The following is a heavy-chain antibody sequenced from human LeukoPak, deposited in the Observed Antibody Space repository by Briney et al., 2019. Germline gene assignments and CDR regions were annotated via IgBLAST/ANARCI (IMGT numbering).Heavy chain of an antibody. CDR3: ARDRIAAAGLYYYYYGMDV. J-gene: IGHJ6*02. D-gene: IGHD6-13*01. CDR1: GFTVRSSY. CDR2: IYSDGST. V-gene: IGHV3-53*01. Sequence: GGSLRLSCAASGFTVRSSYMNWVRQAPGKGLEWVSVIYSDGSTYYADSVKGRFTISRDNSKNTLYLQMNSLRAEDTAVYYCARDRIAAAGLYYYYYGMDVWGQGTTVTVSS.